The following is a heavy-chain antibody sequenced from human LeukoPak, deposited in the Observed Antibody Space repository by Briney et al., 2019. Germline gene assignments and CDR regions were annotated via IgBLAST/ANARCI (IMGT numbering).Heavy chain of an antibody. D-gene: IGHD3-22*01. V-gene: IGHV4-34*01. CDR1: GGSFSGYY. CDR3: ARALDSSGYYGPSGFDY. CDR2: VNHSGST. Sequence: SETLSLTCAVYGGSFSGYYWSWIRQPPGKGLEWIGEVNHSGSTNYNPSLKSRVTISVDTSKNQFSLKLSSVTAADTAVYYCARALDSSGYYGPSGFDYWGQGTLVTVSS. J-gene: IGHJ4*02.